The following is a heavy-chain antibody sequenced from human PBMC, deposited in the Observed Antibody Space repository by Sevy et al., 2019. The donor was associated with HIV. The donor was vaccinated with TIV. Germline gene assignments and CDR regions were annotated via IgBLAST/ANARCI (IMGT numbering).Heavy chain of an antibody. J-gene: IGHJ3*02. CDR2: ISIYNGNT. D-gene: IGHD3-10*01. CDR3: ARDVPSVTVVRGHINFDAFDI. Sequence: ASVKVSCRSSGYTLSNYGISWVRQAPGQGPEWIGRISIYNGNTNYAQKFQGRVTVTIDTSTTTAYMELRSLRSDDTAVYFCARDVPSVTVVRGHINFDAFDIWGQGTMVTVSS. CDR1: GYTLSNYG. V-gene: IGHV1-18*01.